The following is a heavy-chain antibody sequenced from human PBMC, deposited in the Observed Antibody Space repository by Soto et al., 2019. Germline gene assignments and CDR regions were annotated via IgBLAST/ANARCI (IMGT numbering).Heavy chain of an antibody. CDR1: GYTLTELS. Sequence: ASVKVSCKVSGYTLTELSMHWVRQAPGKGLEWMGGFDPGDGETIYAQKFQGRVTMTEDTSTDTAYMELSSLRSEDTAVYYCARGTYCGGDCYYYFDYWGQGTLVTVSS. V-gene: IGHV1-24*01. J-gene: IGHJ4*02. D-gene: IGHD2-21*02. CDR2: FDPGDGET. CDR3: ARGTYCGGDCYYYFDY.